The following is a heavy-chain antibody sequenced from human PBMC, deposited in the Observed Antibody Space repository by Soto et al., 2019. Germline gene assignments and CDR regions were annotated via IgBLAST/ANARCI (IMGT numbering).Heavy chain of an antibody. J-gene: IGHJ6*02. Sequence: GGSLRLSCAASGFTFSSYGMHWVRQAPGKGLEWVAVISYDGSNKYYADSVKGRFTISRDNSKNTLYLQMNSLRAEDTAVYYCAKDLGWELHSPHYGMDVWGQGTTVTVSS. CDR1: GFTFSSYG. CDR3: AKDLGWELHSPHYGMDV. D-gene: IGHD1-26*01. V-gene: IGHV3-30*18. CDR2: ISYDGSNK.